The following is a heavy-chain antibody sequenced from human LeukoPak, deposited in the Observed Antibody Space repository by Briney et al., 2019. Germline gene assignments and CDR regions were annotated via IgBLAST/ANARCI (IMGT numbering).Heavy chain of an antibody. CDR1: GGSFSGYY. CDR2: INHSGST. J-gene: IGHJ4*02. V-gene: IGHV4-34*01. Sequence: SETLSLTSAVYGGSFSGYYWSWIRQPPGKGLEWIGEINHSGSTNYNPSLKSRVTISVDTSKNQFSLKLSSVTAADTAVYYCAITMVRGVITLDYWGQGTLVTVSS. D-gene: IGHD3-10*01. CDR3: AITMVRGVITLDY.